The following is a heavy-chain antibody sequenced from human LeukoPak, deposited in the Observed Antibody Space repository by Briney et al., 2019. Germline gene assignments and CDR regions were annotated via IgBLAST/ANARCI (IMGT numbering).Heavy chain of an antibody. V-gene: IGHV3-48*03. J-gene: IGHJ6*03. CDR3: AKSVESGLLWFGELLRAYYYYMDV. CDR1: GFTFSSYE. Sequence: PGGSLRLSCAASGFTFSSYEMNWVRQAPGKGLEWVSYISSSGSTIYYADSVKGRFTISRDNSKNTLYLQMNSLRAEDTAVYYCAKSVESGLLWFGELLRAYYYYMDVWGKGTTVTISS. D-gene: IGHD3-10*01. CDR2: ISSSGSTI.